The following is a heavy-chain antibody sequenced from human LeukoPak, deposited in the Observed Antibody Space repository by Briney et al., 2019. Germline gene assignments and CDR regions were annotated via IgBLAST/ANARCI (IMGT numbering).Heavy chain of an antibody. J-gene: IGHJ4*02. CDR2: ISGSGGST. Sequence: GGSLRLSCAASGFILRSYAMSWVRQAPGKGLEGVSGISGSGGSTYYADSVKGRFTIPRDNSKSTLYLQMNSLRAEDTAVYYCATEFLGAVAETGDYWGQGALVTVSS. CDR3: ATEFLGAVAETGDY. D-gene: IGHD6-19*01. V-gene: IGHV3-23*01. CDR1: GFILRSYA.